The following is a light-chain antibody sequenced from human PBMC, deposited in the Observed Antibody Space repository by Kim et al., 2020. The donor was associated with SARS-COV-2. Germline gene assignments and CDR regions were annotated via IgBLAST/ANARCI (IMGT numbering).Light chain of an antibody. Sequence: SYELTQPPSVSVSPGQTASITCSGDKLGDKYACWYQQKPGQSPVLVIYQDSKRPSGIPERFSGSNSGNTATLTISGTQAMDEADYYCQAWDSSTYWVFGGGTQRPS. CDR2: QDS. J-gene: IGLJ3*02. CDR1: KLGDKY. V-gene: IGLV3-1*01. CDR3: QAWDSSTYWV.